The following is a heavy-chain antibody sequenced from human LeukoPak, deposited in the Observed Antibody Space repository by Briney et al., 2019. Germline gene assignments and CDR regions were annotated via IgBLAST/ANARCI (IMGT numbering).Heavy chain of an antibody. J-gene: IGHJ6*03. CDR3: ARHPFEYCSSTSCYMRGYYYYYMDV. Sequence: PSETLSLTCTVSGGSISSSSYYWGWIRQPPGKGLEWIGSIYYSGSTYYNPSLKSRVTISVDTSKNQFSLKLSSVTAADTAVYYCARHPFEYCSSTSCYMRGYYYYYMDVWGKGTTVTVSS. D-gene: IGHD2-2*01. CDR1: GGSISSSSYY. CDR2: IYYSGST. V-gene: IGHV4-39*01.